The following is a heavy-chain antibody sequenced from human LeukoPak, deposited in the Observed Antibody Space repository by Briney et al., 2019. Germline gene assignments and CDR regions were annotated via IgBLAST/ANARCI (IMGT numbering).Heavy chain of an antibody. D-gene: IGHD6-13*01. J-gene: IGHJ4*02. CDR2: INPNSGGT. V-gene: IGHV1-2*02. CDR3: AREPGIAAVGVGNDY. CDR1: GYTFTCYY. Sequence: ASVKVSCKASGYTFTCYYMHWVRQAPGQGLEWMGWINPNSGGTNYAQKFQGRVTMTRDTSISTAYMELSRLRSDDTAVYYCAREPGIAAVGVGNDYWGQGTLVTVSS.